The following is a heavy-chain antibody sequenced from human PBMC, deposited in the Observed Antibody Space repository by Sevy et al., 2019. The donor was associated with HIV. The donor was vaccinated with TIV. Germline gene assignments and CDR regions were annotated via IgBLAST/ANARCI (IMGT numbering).Heavy chain of an antibody. CDR2: MYHSGST. Sequence: SETLSLTCAVSGYSISSGYYWGWIRQPPGKGLEWIGSMYHSGSTYYNPSLKSRVTISVDTSKNQFSLKLSSVTAADTAVYYCARGLWSSGYYHSYPFDIWGQWTMVTVSS. CDR1: GYSISSGYY. CDR3: ARGLWSSGYYHSYPFDI. D-gene: IGHD3-22*01. J-gene: IGHJ3*02. V-gene: IGHV4-38-2*01.